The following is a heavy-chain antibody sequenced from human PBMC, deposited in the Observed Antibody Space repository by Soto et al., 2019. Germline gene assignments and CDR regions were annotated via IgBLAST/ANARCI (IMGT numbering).Heavy chain of an antibody. J-gene: IGHJ4*02. CDR1: GLSFSSYA. D-gene: IGHD6-19*01. CDR2: ISTSGGNT. V-gene: IGHV3-23*01. CDR3: ANARDSSGGYLDY. Sequence: EVQLLESGGGLVQPGGSLRLSCAASGLSFSSYAMSWVRQAPGKGLEWVSGISTSGGNTYYADSVKGRFAISRDNSRNTLYLQMNSLRAEDTAVYYCANARDSSGGYLDYWGQGTLVTVSS.